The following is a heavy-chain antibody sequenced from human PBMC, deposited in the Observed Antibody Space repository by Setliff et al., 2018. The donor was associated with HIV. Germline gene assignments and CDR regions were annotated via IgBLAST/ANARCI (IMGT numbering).Heavy chain of an antibody. D-gene: IGHD3-10*01. V-gene: IGHV4-4*07. CDR2: IYDSGAT. CDR3: ARDRHYYGSGSYGP. Sequence: SETLSLTCTVSGGSFNNYHWSWVRQPAGKGLEWIGRIYDSGATNYKPSLKSRATMSIDKSNNQFSLYLTSVTAADTAIYYCARDRHYYGSGSYGPWGQGILVTVSS. J-gene: IGHJ5*01. CDR1: GGSFNNYH.